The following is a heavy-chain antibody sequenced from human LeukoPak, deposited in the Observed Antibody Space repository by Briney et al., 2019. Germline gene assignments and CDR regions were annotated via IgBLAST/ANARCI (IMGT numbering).Heavy chain of an antibody. CDR3: ARDRICSGGSCYSHWFDP. D-gene: IGHD2-15*01. V-gene: IGHV3-21*01. CDR2: ISTGSSYI. J-gene: IGHJ5*02. Sequence: PGGSLRLSCEASGFTFNNYWMNWVRQAPGKGLEWVSSISTGSSYIYYADSVKGRFTISRDNAKNSLYLQMNSLRAEDTAVYYCARDRICSGGSCYSHWFDPWGRGTLVTVSS. CDR1: GFTFNNYW.